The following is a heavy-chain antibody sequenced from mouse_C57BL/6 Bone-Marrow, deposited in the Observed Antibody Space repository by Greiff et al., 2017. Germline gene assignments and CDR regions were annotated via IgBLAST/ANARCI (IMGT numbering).Heavy chain of an antibody. J-gene: IGHJ3*01. V-gene: IGHV14-2*01. CDR3: ARDGYRAY. CDR2: IDPEDGET. Sequence: EVKLQQSGAELVKPGASVTLSCTASGFNIKDYYMHWVKQRTEQGLEWIGRIDPEDGETKYAPKFQGKATITADTSSNTAYLQLSSLTAEDTAVYYCARDGYRAYWGQGTLVTVSA. D-gene: IGHD2-3*01. CDR1: GFNIKDYY.